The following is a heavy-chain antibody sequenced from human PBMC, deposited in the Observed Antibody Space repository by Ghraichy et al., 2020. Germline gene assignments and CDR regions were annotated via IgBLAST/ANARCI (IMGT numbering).Heavy chain of an antibody. V-gene: IGHV4-4*02. D-gene: IGHD3-10*01. CDR1: GGSVNNNHW. CDR2: ISHSGST. Sequence: GSLRLSCVVSGGSVNNNHWWSWVRQAPYKGLEWIGEISHSGSTSYNPSLKSRVTMSVDKSKNQFSLKMNSVTAADTAVYYCARARDGDFDYWGQGTLVTVSS. CDR3: ARARDGDFDY. J-gene: IGHJ4*02.